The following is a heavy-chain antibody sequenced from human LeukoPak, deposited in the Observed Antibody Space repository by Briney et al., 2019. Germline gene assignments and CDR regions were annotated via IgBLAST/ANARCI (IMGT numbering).Heavy chain of an antibody. CDR2: INPNTGGT. CDR3: ARGDNYDSSGSDAFDI. V-gene: IGHV1-2*02. CDR1: GYTFTGYY. D-gene: IGHD3-22*01. J-gene: IGHJ3*02. Sequence: ASVKVSCKASGYTFTGYYMHWVRQAPGQGLEWMGWINPNTGGTNYAQKFQGRVTMTRDTSISTAYMELSRLRSDDTAVYYCARGDNYDSSGSDAFDIWGQGTMVTVSS.